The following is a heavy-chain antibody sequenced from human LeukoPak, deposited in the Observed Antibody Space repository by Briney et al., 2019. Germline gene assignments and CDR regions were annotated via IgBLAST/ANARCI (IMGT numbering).Heavy chain of an antibody. CDR1: GGSISSGSYY. CDR3: ARGVVVPAAIDAFDI. V-gene: IGHV4-61*02. J-gene: IGHJ3*02. CDR2: IYTSGST. D-gene: IGHD2-2*01. Sequence: PSETLSLTCTVSGGSISSGSYYWSWIRQPAGKGLEWIGRIYTSGSTNYNPSLKSRVTISVDTSKNQFSLKLSSVTAADTAVCYCARGVVVPAAIDAFDIWGQGTMVTVSS.